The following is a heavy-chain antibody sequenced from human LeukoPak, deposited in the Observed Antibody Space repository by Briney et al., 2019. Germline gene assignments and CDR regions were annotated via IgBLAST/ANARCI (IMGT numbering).Heavy chain of an antibody. CDR2: INHSGST. CDR1: GGSFSGYY. V-gene: IGHV4-34*01. D-gene: IGHD6-19*01. CDR3: ASSPIATYSSGWFVKRSGAFDI. J-gene: IGHJ3*02. Sequence: KSSETLSLTCAVYGGSFSGYYWSWIRQPPGKGLEWIGEINHSGSTNYNPSLKSRVTISVDTSKNQFSLKLSSVTAADTAVYYCASSPIATYSSGWFVKRSGAFDIWGQGTMVTVSS.